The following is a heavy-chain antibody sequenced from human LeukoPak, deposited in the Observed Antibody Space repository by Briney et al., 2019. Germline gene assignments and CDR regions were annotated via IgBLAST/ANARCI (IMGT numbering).Heavy chain of an antibody. D-gene: IGHD1-26*01. CDR2: IYYSGST. CDR1: GGSISSYY. CDR3: ARSFLGDWYFDL. J-gene: IGHJ2*01. V-gene: IGHV4-59*01. Sequence: SETLSLTCTVSGGSISSYYWSWIRQPPGMGLEWIGCIYYSGSTNYSPSLKSRVTISVDTSKDQFSLRLTSVTAADTAVYYCARSFLGDWYFDLWGRGTLVTVSS.